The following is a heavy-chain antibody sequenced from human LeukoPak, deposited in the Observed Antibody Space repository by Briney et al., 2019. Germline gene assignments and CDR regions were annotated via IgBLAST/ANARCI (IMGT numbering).Heavy chain of an antibody. Sequence: GGSLRLSCAASGFTFSSYEMNWVRQAPGKGLEWVSYISTSGATIDYADSVKGRFTISRDNAKNSLYLQMNSLRPEDTAVYYCARDFAWHAFDIWGQGTMVTVSS. V-gene: IGHV3-48*03. D-gene: IGHD5-24*01. CDR3: ARDFAWHAFDI. J-gene: IGHJ3*02. CDR2: ISTSGATI. CDR1: GFTFSSYE.